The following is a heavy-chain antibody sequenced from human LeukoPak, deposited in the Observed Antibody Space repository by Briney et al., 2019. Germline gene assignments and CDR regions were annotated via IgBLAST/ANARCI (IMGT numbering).Heavy chain of an antibody. CDR1: GYNLTPYW. Sequence: GESLKISCKVSGYNLTPYWIGWVRQMPGKGLEWMGIIYPGDSDARYSPSFRGLVSISADKSIETANLRWTTLKASDTAMYYCAVGSWDDYGDYWGQGTLVTVSS. D-gene: IGHD1-26*01. CDR3: AVGSWDDYGDY. CDR2: IYPGDSDA. J-gene: IGHJ4*02. V-gene: IGHV5-51*01.